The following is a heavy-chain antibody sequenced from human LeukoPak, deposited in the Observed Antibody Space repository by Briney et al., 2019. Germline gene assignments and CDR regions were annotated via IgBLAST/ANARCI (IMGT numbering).Heavy chain of an antibody. D-gene: IGHD3-10*01. CDR3: ARDNSVGDIAWWFDP. CDR2: INPSVGST. J-gene: IGHJ5*02. Sequence: VASVKVSCKASGYTFISYYMHWVRQAPGQGLEWMGIINPSVGSTTYAQKFQGRVTLTRDMSTSTDYMELRSLKSEDTAVYYCARDNSVGDIAWWFDPWGQGTLVTVSS. V-gene: IGHV1-46*01. CDR1: GYTFISYY.